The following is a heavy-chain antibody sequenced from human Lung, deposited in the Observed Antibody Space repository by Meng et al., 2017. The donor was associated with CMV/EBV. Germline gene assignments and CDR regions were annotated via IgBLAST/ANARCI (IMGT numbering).Heavy chain of an antibody. CDR2: IYHSGST. D-gene: IGHD6-6*01. J-gene: IGHJ4*02. CDR3: ARGDSRSSSSYFDY. Sequence: SETXSLXCPVSGDSISSSNWWSWVRQPPGKGLEWIGEIYHSGSTNYNPSLKSRVTISVDKSKNQFSLKLSSVTAADTAVYYCARGDSRSSSSYFDYWGQGXLVTVSS. CDR1: GDSISSSNW. V-gene: IGHV4-4*02.